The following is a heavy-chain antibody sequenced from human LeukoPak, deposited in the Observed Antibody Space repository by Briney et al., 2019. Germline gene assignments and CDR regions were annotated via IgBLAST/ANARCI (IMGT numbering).Heavy chain of an antibody. Sequence: GGSLRLSCAASGFTFRTYAMSWVRQTPGKGLEWVSAISGSGGSTYYADSVKGRFTISRDNSKNTLYLQMNSLRAEDTAVFYCTGYNCSSTRCYTGGFDYWGQGTLVTVSS. CDR1: GFTFRTYA. CDR2: ISGSGGST. CDR3: TGYNCSSTRCYTGGFDY. J-gene: IGHJ4*02. D-gene: IGHD2-2*02. V-gene: IGHV3-23*01.